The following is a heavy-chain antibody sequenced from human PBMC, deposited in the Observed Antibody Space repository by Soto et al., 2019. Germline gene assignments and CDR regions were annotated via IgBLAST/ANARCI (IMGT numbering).Heavy chain of an antibody. CDR2: ISYDGSNK. D-gene: IGHD3-10*01. CDR3: AKEFGSGVLRFCDYYYGMDV. J-gene: IGHJ6*02. CDR1: GFTFSSYG. Sequence: QVQLVESGGGVVQPGRSLRLSCAASGFTFSSYGMHWVRQAPGKGLEWVAVISYDGSNKYYADSVKGRFTISRDNSKNTLYLQMNSLRAEDTAVYYCAKEFGSGVLRFCDYYYGMDVWGQGTTVTVSS. V-gene: IGHV3-30*18.